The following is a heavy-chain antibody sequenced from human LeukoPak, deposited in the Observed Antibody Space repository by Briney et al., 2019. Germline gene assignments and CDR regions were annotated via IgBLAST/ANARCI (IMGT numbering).Heavy chain of an antibody. CDR3: ARDQGYDLWSGYYSYYFDY. Sequence: PGGSLRLSCAASGFTFSSYSMNWVRQAPGKGLEWVSYISSSSSTIYYADSVKGRFTISRDNAKNSLYLQMNSLRAEDTAVYYCARDQGYDLWSGYYSYYFDYWGQGTLVTVSS. J-gene: IGHJ4*02. D-gene: IGHD3-3*01. CDR2: ISSSSSTI. V-gene: IGHV3-48*01. CDR1: GFTFSSYS.